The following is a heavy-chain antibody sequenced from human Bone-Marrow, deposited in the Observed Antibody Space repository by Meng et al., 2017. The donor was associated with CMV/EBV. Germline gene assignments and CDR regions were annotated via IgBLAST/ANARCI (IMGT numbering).Heavy chain of an antibody. J-gene: IGHJ6*02. CDR2: MNPNSGNT. Sequence: ASVKVSCKASGYTFTSYDINWVRQATGQGLEWMGWMNPNSGNTGYAQKFQGRVTITRNTSISTAYMELSSLRSEDTAVDYCARGCTNGVCSIFYYYYGMDVWGQGTTVTVSS. V-gene: IGHV1-8*03. CDR3: ARGCTNGVCSIFYYYYGMDV. D-gene: IGHD2-8*01. CDR1: GYTFTSYD.